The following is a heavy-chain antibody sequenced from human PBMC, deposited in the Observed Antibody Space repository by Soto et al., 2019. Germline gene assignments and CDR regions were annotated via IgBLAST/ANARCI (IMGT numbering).Heavy chain of an antibody. CDR1: GFPFSTYD. J-gene: IGHJ4*02. D-gene: IGHD3-10*01. V-gene: IGHV3-23*01. CDR3: TKGGHLDY. CDR2: ISGSDGST. Sequence: GGSLRLSCAASGFPFSTYDMSWVRQAPGGGLEWVSFISGSDGSTHYADSVKGRFTISRDNSKNTLFLQMHSLTAEDTAVYYCTKGGHLDYWGQGALVTVS.